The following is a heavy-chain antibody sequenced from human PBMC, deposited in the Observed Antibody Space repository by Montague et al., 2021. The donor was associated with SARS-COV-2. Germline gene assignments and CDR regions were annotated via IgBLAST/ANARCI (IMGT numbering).Heavy chain of an antibody. J-gene: IGHJ4*02. CDR1: GDSVSHDF. D-gene: IGHD1-26*01. Sequence: SETLSLTCTVSGDSVSHDFWTWIRQPPGKGLEWIGYVYYSRSSXXXPSXXXRVSIAVDTSENQFSLRLSTVTAADTAIYYCVRDPAPSGSGTFYDYWGQGTLVAVSS. CDR3: VRDPAPSGSGTFYDY. V-gene: IGHV4-59*02. CDR2: VYYSRSS.